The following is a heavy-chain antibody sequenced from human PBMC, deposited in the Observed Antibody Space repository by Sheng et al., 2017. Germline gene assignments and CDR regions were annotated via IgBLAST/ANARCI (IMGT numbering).Heavy chain of an antibody. CDR2: IWYDGSYK. Sequence: QVQLVESGGGVVQPGRSLRLSCAASGFTFSIYGMHWVRQAPGKGLEWVAVIWYDGSYKYYGDSVKGRFTISRDNSKNTLYLQMNSLRAEDTAVYYCAKTYSTAWYAYYYGMDVWGQGTTVTVSS. J-gene: IGHJ6*02. CDR3: AKTYSTAWYAYYYGMDV. V-gene: IGHV3-33*06. CDR1: GFTFSIYG. D-gene: IGHD6-19*01.